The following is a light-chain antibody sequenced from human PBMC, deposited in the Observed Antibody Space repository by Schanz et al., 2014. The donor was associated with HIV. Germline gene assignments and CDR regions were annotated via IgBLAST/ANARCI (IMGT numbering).Light chain of an antibody. CDR1: SSNIGSNT. CDR3: ATWDDSLNGWV. V-gene: IGLV1-44*01. Sequence: QSVVTQPPSASGTPGQRVTISCSGSSSNIGSNTVNWYQHLPGSAPQLLIYSDNQRPSGVPDRFSGSKSGTSASLAISGLQSEDEADYYCATWDDSLNGWVFRGGTKLTVL. J-gene: IGLJ3*02. CDR2: SDN.